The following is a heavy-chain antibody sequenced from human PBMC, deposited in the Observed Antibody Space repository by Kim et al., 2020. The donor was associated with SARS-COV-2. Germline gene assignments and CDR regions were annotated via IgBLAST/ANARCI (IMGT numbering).Heavy chain of an antibody. CDR3: ARSVGGLQASFDY. Sequence: GGSLRLSCAASGFTSRTYSVHWVRQAPGKGLEWVAMISFDGNNKYYPDSVKGRFTVSRDYFKSTLYLQMDSLRDEDTAVYYCARSVGGLQASFDYWGQGTLVTVSS. V-gene: IGHV3-30*04. CDR2: ISFDGNNK. CDR1: GFTSRTYS. D-gene: IGHD1-26*01. J-gene: IGHJ4*02.